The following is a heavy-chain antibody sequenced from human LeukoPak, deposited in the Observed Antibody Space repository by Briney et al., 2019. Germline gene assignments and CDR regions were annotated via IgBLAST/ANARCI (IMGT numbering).Heavy chain of an antibody. CDR1: GFTFSSYS. Sequence: AGGSLRLSCAASGFTFSSYSMNWVRQAPGKGLEWVSSISSSSSYIYYADSVKGRFTISRDNAKNSLYLQMNSLRAEDTAVYYCARDRWGEADIWGQGTMVTVSS. CDR3: ARDRWGEADI. D-gene: IGHD7-27*01. CDR2: ISSSSSYI. V-gene: IGHV3-21*01. J-gene: IGHJ3*02.